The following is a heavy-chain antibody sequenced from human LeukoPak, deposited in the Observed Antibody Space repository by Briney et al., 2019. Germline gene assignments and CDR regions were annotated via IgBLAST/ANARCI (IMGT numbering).Heavy chain of an antibody. Sequence: GGSLRLSCEASGFTFSTYEMNWVRQTPGKGLEWVSCIGSSGSTIYYADSVKGRFTISRDNGKNSLYLQMNSPRVEDTAVYYCAKLAKYFYGAETFYFFEHWGQGTPVTASS. D-gene: IGHD3-10*01. V-gene: IGHV3-48*03. CDR1: GFTFSTYE. CDR3: AKLAKYFYGAETFYFFEH. CDR2: IGSSGSTI. J-gene: IGHJ4*02.